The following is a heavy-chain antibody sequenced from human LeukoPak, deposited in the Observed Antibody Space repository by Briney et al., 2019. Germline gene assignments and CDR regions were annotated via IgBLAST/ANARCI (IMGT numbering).Heavy chain of an antibody. Sequence: GGSLRLSCAASGFTFSSYAMSWVRQAPGKGLEWVSAISDSGVSTYYADSVKGRFTISRDNSKNTLYLQMNSLRAEDTAVYYCARDCCGYCSSTSCRDYWGQGTLVTVSS. D-gene: IGHD2-2*03. CDR2: ISDSGVST. V-gene: IGHV3-23*01. CDR3: ARDCCGYCSSTSCRDY. J-gene: IGHJ4*02. CDR1: GFTFSSYA.